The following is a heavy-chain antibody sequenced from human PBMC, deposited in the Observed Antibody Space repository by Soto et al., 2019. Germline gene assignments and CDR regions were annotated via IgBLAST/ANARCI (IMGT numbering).Heavy chain of an antibody. CDR3: AKVLGYCSSTSCRGNYYGMDV. J-gene: IGHJ6*02. CDR2: SGSGGST. D-gene: IGHD2-2*01. Sequence: SGSGGSTYYADSVKGRFTISRDNSKNTLYLQMNSLRAEDTAVYYCAKVLGYCSSTSCRGNYYGMDVWGQGTTVTVSS. V-gene: IGHV3-23*01.